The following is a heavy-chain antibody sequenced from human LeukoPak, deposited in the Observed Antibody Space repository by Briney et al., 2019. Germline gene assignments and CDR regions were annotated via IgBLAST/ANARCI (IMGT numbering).Heavy chain of an antibody. V-gene: IGHV4-39*07. D-gene: IGHD2-2*01. Sequence: SETLSLTCTVSGGSISSSSYYWGWIRQPPGKGLEWIGEINHSGSTNYNPSLKSRVTISVDTSKNQFSLKLSSVTAADTAVYYCARDRPVGYCSSTSCYPYYYYYMDVWAKGPRSPSP. J-gene: IGHJ6*03. CDR2: INHSGST. CDR3: ARDRPVGYCSSTSCYPYYYYYMDV. CDR1: GGSISSSSYY.